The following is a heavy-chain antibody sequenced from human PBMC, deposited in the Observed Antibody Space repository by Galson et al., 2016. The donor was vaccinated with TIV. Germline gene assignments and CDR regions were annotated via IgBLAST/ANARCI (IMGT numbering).Heavy chain of an antibody. Sequence: SVKVSCKAAGGIFRSHAISWVRQAPGQGLEWMGGIIAIFGTANYAQKFQGRVTIIADESTSTGYMELSSLRPEDTAVYYCARGSGYALNNNWFDSWGQGTRVTVSS. V-gene: IGHV1-69*13. CDR1: GGIFRSHA. D-gene: IGHD6-25*01. J-gene: IGHJ5*01. CDR2: IIAIFGTA. CDR3: ARGSGYALNNNWFDS.